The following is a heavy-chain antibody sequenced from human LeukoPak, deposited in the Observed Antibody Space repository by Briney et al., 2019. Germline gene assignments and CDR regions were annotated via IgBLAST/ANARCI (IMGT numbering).Heavy chain of an antibody. CDR1: GGSISSYY. CDR3: ARSYCSGGSCWVYFDY. J-gene: IGHJ4*02. CDR2: IYYSGST. Sequence: SETLSLTCTVSGGSISSYYWSWIRQPPGKGLEWIGNIYYSGSTNYNPSLKSRVTISVDTSKNQFSLKLSSVTAADTAIYYCARSYCSGGSCWVYFDYWGQGTLVTVSS. V-gene: IGHV4-59*08. D-gene: IGHD2-15*01.